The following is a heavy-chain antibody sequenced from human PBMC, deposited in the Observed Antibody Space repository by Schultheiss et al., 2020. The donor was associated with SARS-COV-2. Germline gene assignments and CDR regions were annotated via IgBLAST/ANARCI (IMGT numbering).Heavy chain of an antibody. J-gene: IGHJ4*02. Sequence: GESLKISCAASGFTFSSYWMSWVRQAPGKGLEWVANIKQDGSEKYYVDSVKGRFTISRDNAKNSLYLQMNSLRSEDTAVYYCAKNLGSSWGFYYFDYWGQGTLVTVSS. CDR1: GFTFSSYW. CDR2: IKQDGSEK. CDR3: AKNLGSSWGFYYFDY. V-gene: IGHV3-7*03. D-gene: IGHD6-13*01.